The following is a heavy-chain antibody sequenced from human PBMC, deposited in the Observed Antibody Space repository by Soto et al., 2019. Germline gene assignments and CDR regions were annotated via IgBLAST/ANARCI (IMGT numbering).Heavy chain of an antibody. CDR3: ATYSSPALYYYGMDV. CDR2: IYYGGST. CDR1: GGSISSSSYY. D-gene: IGHD6-13*01. J-gene: IGHJ6*02. V-gene: IGHV4-39*01. Sequence: SETLSLTCTVSGGSISSSSYYWGWIRQPPGKGLEWIGSIYYGGSTYYNPSLKSRVTISVDTSKNQFSLKLSSVTAADTAVYYCATYSSPALYYYGMDVWGQGTTATVSS.